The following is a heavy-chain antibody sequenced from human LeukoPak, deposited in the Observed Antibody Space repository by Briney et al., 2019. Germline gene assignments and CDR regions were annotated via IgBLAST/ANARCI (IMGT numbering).Heavy chain of an antibody. CDR3: ARCPSGYDDFDI. D-gene: IGHD1-26*01. CDR1: GYTFTGYY. V-gene: IGHV1-2*02. CDR2: INPNSGGT. J-gene: IGHJ3*02. Sequence: ASVTVSCKASGYTFTGYYMHWVRQAPGQGLEWVGWINPNSGGTNYAQKFQGRVTMTRDTSISTAYMELSRLRSDDTAVYYCARCPSGYDDFDIWGQGTMVTVSS.